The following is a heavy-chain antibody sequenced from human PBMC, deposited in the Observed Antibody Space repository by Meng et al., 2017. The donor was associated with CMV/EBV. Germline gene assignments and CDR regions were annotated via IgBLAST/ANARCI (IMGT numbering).Heavy chain of an antibody. D-gene: IGHD2-2*01. V-gene: IGHV1-69*02. CDR1: GGTFSSYT. CDR3: ASAGCSSTSCHKGDAFDI. J-gene: IGHJ3*02. Sequence: SVKVSCKASGGTFSSYTISWVRQAPGQGLEWMGRIIPILGIANYAQKFQGRVTMTRDTSTSTVYMELSSLRSEDTAVYYCASAGCSSTSCHKGDAFDIWGQGTMVTVSS. CDR2: IIPILGIA.